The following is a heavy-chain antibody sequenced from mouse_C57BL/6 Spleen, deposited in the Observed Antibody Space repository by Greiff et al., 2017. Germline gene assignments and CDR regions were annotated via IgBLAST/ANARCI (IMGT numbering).Heavy chain of an antibody. J-gene: IGHJ4*01. V-gene: IGHV1-77*01. Sequence: QVQLQQSGAELVKPGASVKISCKASGYTFTDYYINWVKQRPGQGLEWIGKIGPGSSSTYYNEKFKGKVTMTADKSSSTVYMQLSSLTSEDSAVYFCARENYDVDAMDYWGQGTSVTVSS. CDR2: IGPGSSST. CDR3: ARENYDVDAMDY. D-gene: IGHD2-4*01. CDR1: GYTFTDYY.